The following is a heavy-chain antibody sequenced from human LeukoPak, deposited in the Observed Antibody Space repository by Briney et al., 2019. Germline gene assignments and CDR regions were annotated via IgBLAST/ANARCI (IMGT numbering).Heavy chain of an antibody. Sequence: SVKVSCKASGGTFISYAISWVRQAPGQGLEWMGGIIPIFGTANYAQKFQGRVTITADESTSTAYMELSSLRSEDTAVYYCARAYYDFWSGYSNRYYYYGMDVWGQGTTVTVSS. V-gene: IGHV1-69*13. CDR1: GGTFISYA. CDR2: IIPIFGTA. CDR3: ARAYYDFWSGYSNRYYYYGMDV. D-gene: IGHD3-3*01. J-gene: IGHJ6*02.